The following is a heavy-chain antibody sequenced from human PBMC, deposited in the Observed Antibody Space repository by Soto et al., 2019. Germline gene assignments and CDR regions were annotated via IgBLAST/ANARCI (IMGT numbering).Heavy chain of an antibody. CDR3: VRGDNWNDEASDY. CDR2: IWSDGNNR. V-gene: IGHV3-33*01. J-gene: IGHJ4*02. D-gene: IGHD1-1*01. Sequence: QVQLVESGGGVVQPGRSLRLSCAASGFMFSNHGMHWVRQAPGKGLEWVAVIWSDGNNRYYADSVKGRFTISRDNSKNTVSLRMSSLRVEDTAVYYCVRGDNWNDEASDYWGQVTLVTVSS. CDR1: GFMFSNHG.